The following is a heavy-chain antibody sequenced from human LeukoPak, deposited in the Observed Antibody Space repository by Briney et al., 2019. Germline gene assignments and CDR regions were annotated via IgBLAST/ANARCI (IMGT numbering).Heavy chain of an antibody. D-gene: IGHD3-10*01. CDR3: WTYYYGSGTTDAFDI. Sequence: PGGSLRLSCAASGFTFSSYGMHWVRQAPGKGLEWVAVISYDGSNKYYADSVKGRFTTSRDNSKNTLYLQMNSLRAEDTAVYYCWTYYYGSGTTDAFDIWGQGTMVTVSS. CDR1: GFTFSSYG. CDR2: ISYDGSNK. V-gene: IGHV3-30*03. J-gene: IGHJ3*02.